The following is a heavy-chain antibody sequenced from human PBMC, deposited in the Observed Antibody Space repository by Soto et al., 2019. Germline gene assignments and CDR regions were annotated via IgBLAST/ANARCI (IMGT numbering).Heavy chain of an antibody. CDR1: GYTFTSYD. CDR2: MNPNSGNT. D-gene: IGHD6-19*01. V-gene: IGHV1-8*01. Sequence: ASVKVSCKASGYTFTSYDINWVRQATGQGHEWMGWMNPNSGNTGYAQKFQGRVTMTRNTSISTAYMELSSLRSEDTAVYYCATPSIRAVADTEGWFDPWGQGTLVTVSS. J-gene: IGHJ5*02. CDR3: ATPSIRAVADTEGWFDP.